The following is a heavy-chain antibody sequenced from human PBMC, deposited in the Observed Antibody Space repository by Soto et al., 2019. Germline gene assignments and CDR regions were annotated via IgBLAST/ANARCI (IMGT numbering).Heavy chain of an antibody. D-gene: IGHD5-18*01. V-gene: IGHV4-30-4*01. J-gene: IGHJ5*02. CDR2: IYYSGST. CDR1: GGSISSGDYY. Sequence: SETLSLTCAVSGGSISSGDYYWSWIRQPPGKGLEWIGYIYYSGSTYYNPSLKSRVTISVDTSKNQFSLKLSPVTAADTAVYYCARDSSGYGWFALWGQGTLVTVSS. CDR3: ARDSSGYGWFAL.